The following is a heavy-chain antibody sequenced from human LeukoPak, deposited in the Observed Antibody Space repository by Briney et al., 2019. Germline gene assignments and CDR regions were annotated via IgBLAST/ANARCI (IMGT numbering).Heavy chain of an antibody. CDR1: GGSINTYY. D-gene: IGHD4-17*01. J-gene: IGHJ4*02. CDR2: IFYSGST. Sequence: SETLSLTCTVSGGSINTYYWSWIRQPPGKGLEWIGYIFYSGSTNYNPSLKSRVTISVDTSKNQFSLKLSSVTAADTAVYYCARTGDYVGGDYDYWGQGTLVTVSS. V-gene: IGHV4-59*01. CDR3: ARTGDYVGGDYDY.